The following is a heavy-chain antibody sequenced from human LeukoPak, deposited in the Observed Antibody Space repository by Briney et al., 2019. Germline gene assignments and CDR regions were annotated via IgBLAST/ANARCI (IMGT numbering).Heavy chain of an antibody. V-gene: IGHV3-23*01. D-gene: IGHD5-18*01. CDR3: ARVTSYGFYYYMDV. Sequence: GGSLRLSCAASGFTFSSYGMSWVRQAPGKGLEWVSAISGSGGSTYYTDSVKGRFTISRDNSKNTLYLQMNSLRAEDTAVYYCARVTSYGFYYYMDVWGKGTTATVSS. J-gene: IGHJ6*03. CDR1: GFTFSSYG. CDR2: ISGSGGST.